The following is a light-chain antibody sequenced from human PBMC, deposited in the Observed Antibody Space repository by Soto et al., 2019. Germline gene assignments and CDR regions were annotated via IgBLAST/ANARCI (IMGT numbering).Light chain of an antibody. J-gene: IGKJ1*01. Sequence: EIVLTQSPGTLSLSPGERATLSCRASQSLSSGYLAWYQQRPGQAPRLLIYGASSRATGIPDRFSGSGSGTDFTLTISRMEPEDFAVYYCQMYGSSPPWTFGQGTKVESK. CDR2: GAS. CDR1: QSLSSGY. CDR3: QMYGSSPPWT. V-gene: IGKV3-20*01.